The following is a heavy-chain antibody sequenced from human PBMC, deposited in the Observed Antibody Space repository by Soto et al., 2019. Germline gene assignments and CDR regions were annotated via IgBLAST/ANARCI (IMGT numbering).Heavy chain of an antibody. V-gene: IGHV1-24*01. CDR1: GYTLTELS. J-gene: IGHJ6*02. CDR3: ATVTPSGWYGVFVYYYGMDV. Sequence: ASVKVSCKVSGYTLTELSMHWVRQAPGEGLEWMGGFDPEDGETIYAQKFQGRVTMTEDTSTDTAYMELSSLRSEDTAVYYCATVTPSGWYGVFVYYYGMDVWGQGTTVTVSS. CDR2: FDPEDGET. D-gene: IGHD6-19*01.